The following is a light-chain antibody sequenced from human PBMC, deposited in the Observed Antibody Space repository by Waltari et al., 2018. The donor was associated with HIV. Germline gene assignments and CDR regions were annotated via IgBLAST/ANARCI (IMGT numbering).Light chain of an antibody. CDR1: SRDVGSYNL. CDR3: CSYAGSSARVV. V-gene: IGLV2-23*02. Sequence: QPALTQPASVSGSPGQSITISCTGTSRDVGSYNLFSWFQQHPGKAPQLMIFEVSKRPSGVSNRFSGSKSGNTASLTISGLQAEDEADYYCCSYAGSSARVVFGGGTKLTVL. CDR2: EVS. J-gene: IGLJ2*01.